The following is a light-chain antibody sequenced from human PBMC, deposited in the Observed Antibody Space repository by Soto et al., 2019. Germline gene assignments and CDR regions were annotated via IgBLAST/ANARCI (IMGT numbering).Light chain of an antibody. CDR1: SSNIGSNA. Sequence: QSVLTQPPSASGTPGQRVTISCSGSSSNIGSNAVIWYQQLPGTAPKLLIYNNNQRPSGVPDRFSGSKSGTSASLAISGLQSDDEADYYCAAWDDSLNGVIFGGGTKLTVL. CDR2: NNN. V-gene: IGLV1-44*01. CDR3: AAWDDSLNGVI. J-gene: IGLJ2*01.